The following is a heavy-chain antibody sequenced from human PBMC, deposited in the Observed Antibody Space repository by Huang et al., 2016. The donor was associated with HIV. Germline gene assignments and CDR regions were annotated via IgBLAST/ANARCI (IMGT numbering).Heavy chain of an antibody. D-gene: IGHD5-12*01. Sequence: QVQLVQSGAEVRKPGSSVKVSCKASGGNFNSYTINWLRQAPGQGPVGMGGILPILGKPNYAPMFQARRTITADGSTSTAYMVLSSLRPEDTAIYYCAKWGGLSDYDFRRANAFDIWGQGTVVTVSS. CDR2: ILPILGKP. V-gene: IGHV1-69*01. J-gene: IGHJ3*02. CDR3: AKWGGLSDYDFRRANAFDI. CDR1: GGNFNSYT.